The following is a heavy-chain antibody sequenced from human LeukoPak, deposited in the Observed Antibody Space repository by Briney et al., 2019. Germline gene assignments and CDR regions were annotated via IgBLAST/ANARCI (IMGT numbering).Heavy chain of an antibody. CDR2: ISSSSSTI. J-gene: IGHJ4*02. CDR3: ARDAGYYDSSGPTLFDY. D-gene: IGHD3-22*01. Sequence: GGSLRLSRAVSGFTFSGFWMSWSRQAPGKGLEWVSYISSSSSTIYYADSVKGRFTISRDNAKNSLYLQMNSLRDEDTAVYYCARDAGYYDSSGPTLFDYWGQGTLVTVSS. V-gene: IGHV3-48*02. CDR1: GFTFSGFW.